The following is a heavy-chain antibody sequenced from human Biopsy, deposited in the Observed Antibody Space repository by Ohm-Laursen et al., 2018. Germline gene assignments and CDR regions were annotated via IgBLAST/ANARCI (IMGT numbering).Heavy chain of an antibody. D-gene: IGHD3-10*01. CDR1: GGSINSYY. J-gene: IGHJ4*02. CDR3: VRGGSESFPFDY. Sequence: SETLSLTSSVSGGSINSYYWGWMPQPAGQGLEWIGRLFTSGTTNYSPSLYNRVTMSVDTSKNLFSLRLTVVTAADTAVYYCVRGGSESFPFDYWGPGTLVTVSS. V-gene: IGHV4-4*07. CDR2: LFTSGTT.